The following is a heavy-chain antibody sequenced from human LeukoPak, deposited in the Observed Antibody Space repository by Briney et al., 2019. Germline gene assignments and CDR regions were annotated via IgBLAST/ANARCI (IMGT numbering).Heavy chain of an antibody. CDR1: GFTFDDYA. CDR3: AKDEAPTLHGWFGP. V-gene: IGHV3-9*03. CDR2: ISWNSGSI. Sequence: GRSLRLSCAASGFTFDDYAMHWVRQAPGKGLEWVSGISWNSGSIGYADSVKGRFTISRDNAKNSLYLQMNSLRAEDMALYYCAKDEAPTLHGWFGPWGQGTLVTVSS. J-gene: IGHJ5*02.